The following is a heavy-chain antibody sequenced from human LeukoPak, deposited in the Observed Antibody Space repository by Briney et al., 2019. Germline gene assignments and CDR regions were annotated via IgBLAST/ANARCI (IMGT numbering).Heavy chain of an antibody. CDR2: IYSGGST. CDR3: ARVAIDWLFQFDI. CDR1: GFTVSSNY. Sequence: GGSLRLSCAASGFTVSSNYMSWVRQAPGKGLEWVSVIYSGGSTYYADSVKGRFTISRDNSKNTLYLQMNSLRAEDTAVYYCARVAIDWLFQFDIWGQGTMVTVSS. D-gene: IGHD3-9*01. V-gene: IGHV3-53*01. J-gene: IGHJ3*02.